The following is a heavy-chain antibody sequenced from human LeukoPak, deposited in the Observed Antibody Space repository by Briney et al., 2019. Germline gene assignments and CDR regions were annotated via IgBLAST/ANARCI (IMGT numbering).Heavy chain of an antibody. CDR3: ARGSYYDFCSGYFEGLEH. J-gene: IGHJ1*01. Sequence: GESLKISCKGSGYSFTSYWIGWVRQMPGKGLEWMGIIYPGDSDTRYSPSFQGQVTISADKSISTAYLQWSSLKASDTAMYYCARGSYYDFCSGYFEGLEHWGQGTLVTVSS. CDR2: IYPGDSDT. V-gene: IGHV5-51*01. D-gene: IGHD3-3*01. CDR1: GYSFTSYW.